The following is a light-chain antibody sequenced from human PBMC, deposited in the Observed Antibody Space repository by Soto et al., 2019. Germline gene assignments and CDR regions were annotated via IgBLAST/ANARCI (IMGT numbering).Light chain of an antibody. J-gene: IGKJ1*01. CDR2: GTS. V-gene: IGKV3-15*01. CDR1: QSVSSN. Sequence: IMMTQSAASLSVTPGERDNLSCRASQSVSSNLAWYQQKPGQTPRLLIFGTSTRATGIPARFSGSGSGTEFTLTISSLQSEDFAVYYCHQYNNWLWTFGQGTKVDIK. CDR3: HQYNNWLWT.